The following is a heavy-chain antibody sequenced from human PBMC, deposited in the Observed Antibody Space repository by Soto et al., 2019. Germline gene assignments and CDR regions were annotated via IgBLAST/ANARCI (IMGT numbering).Heavy chain of an antibody. CDR2: INHSGST. J-gene: IGHJ4*02. CDR1: GGSFSGYY. CDR3: AGARVYGGGVVDY. V-gene: IGHV4-34*01. Sequence: QVQLQQWGAGLLKPSETLSLTCAVYGGSFSGYYWSWIRQPPGKGLEWIGEINHSGSTNYNPSLKSRVTISVETTKNQFSLKLSSVTAADTAVYYCAGARVYGGGVVDYWGQGTLVTVSS. D-gene: IGHD3-16*01.